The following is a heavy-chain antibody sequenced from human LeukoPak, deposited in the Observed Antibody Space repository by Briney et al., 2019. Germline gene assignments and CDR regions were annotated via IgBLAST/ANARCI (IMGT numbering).Heavy chain of an antibody. CDR3: ARRLYYYGSGSYGWFDP. Sequence: PSETLSLTCTVSGYSISSGYYWGWIRQPPGKGLEWIGTIYHSGSTSFNPSLKSRVTMSVDTSKNQFSLKLSSVTAADTAVYYCARRLYYYGSGSYGWFDPWGQGTLVTVSS. CDR2: IYHSGST. V-gene: IGHV4-38-2*02. CDR1: GYSISSGYY. D-gene: IGHD3-10*01. J-gene: IGHJ5*02.